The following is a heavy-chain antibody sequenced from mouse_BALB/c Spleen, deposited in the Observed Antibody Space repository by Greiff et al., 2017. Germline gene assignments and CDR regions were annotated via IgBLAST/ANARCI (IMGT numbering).Heavy chain of an antibody. CDR1: GYTFTSYY. V-gene: IGHV1S81*02. CDR3: ARKFITTATDAMDY. Sequence: VQLQQPGAELVKPGASVKLSCKASGYTFTSYYMYWVKQRPGQGLEWIGGINPSNGGTNYNEKFKSKATLTVDKSSSTAYMQLSSLTSEDSAVYYCARKFITTATDAMDYWGQGTSVTVSS. CDR2: INPSNGGT. D-gene: IGHD1-2*01. J-gene: IGHJ4*01.